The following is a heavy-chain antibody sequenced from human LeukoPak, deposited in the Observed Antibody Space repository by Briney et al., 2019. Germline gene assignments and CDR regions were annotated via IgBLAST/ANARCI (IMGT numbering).Heavy chain of an antibody. Sequence: ASVKVSCKACGYTFSRYYMHWVRQAPGQGLEWMGIINPSGGSTSYAQKFQGRVTMTRDTSTRIVYMELSSLRSEDTAVYYCARWGASGLALIYYYGMDVWGQGTTVTVSS. D-gene: IGHD3/OR15-3a*01. J-gene: IGHJ6*02. CDR2: INPSGGST. CDR1: GYTFSRYY. CDR3: ARWGASGLALIYYYGMDV. V-gene: IGHV1-46*01.